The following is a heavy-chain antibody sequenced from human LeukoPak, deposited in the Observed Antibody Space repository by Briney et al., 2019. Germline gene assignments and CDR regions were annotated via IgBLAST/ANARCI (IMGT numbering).Heavy chain of an antibody. CDR3: ARERYDYVWGSYRYVENYFDY. V-gene: IGHV3-53*01. CDR1: GFTVSSNY. D-gene: IGHD3-16*02. J-gene: IGHJ4*02. Sequence: GGSLRLSCAASGFTVSSNYMSWVRQAPGKGLEWVSVIYSGGSTYYADSVKGRFTISRDNSKNTLYLQMNSLRAEDTAVYYCARERYDYVWGSYRYVENYFDYWGQGTLVTVSS. CDR2: IYSGGST.